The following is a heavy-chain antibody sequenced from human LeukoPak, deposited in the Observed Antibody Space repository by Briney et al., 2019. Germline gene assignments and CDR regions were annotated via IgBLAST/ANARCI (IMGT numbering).Heavy chain of an antibody. V-gene: IGHV4-59*08. CDR2: IYYTGT. D-gene: IGHD3-22*01. CDR3: ASIVVGISSGYNYDYFDY. CDR1: GGSVSDYY. Sequence: SETLSLTCTVSGGSVSDYYWSWIRQSPGKGLEWIGYIYYTGTSYNPSLKSRVTISSDTSKNQFSLKLSSVTAADTAVYYCASIVVGISSGYNYDYFDYWGQGTLVTVSS. J-gene: IGHJ4*02.